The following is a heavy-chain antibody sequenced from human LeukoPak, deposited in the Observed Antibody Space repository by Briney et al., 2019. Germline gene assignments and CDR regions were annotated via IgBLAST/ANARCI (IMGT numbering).Heavy chain of an antibody. D-gene: IGHD3-10*01. Sequence: KASETLSLTCTVSGGSISSSSYYWGWIRQPPGKGLEWIGSIYYSGSTYYNPSLKSRVTISVDTSKNQFSLKLSSVTAADTAVYYCARHFEYYYGSGSTHWFDPWGQGTLVTVSS. CDR1: GGSISSSSYY. V-gene: IGHV4-39*01. J-gene: IGHJ5*02. CDR3: ARHFEYYYGSGSTHWFDP. CDR2: IYYSGST.